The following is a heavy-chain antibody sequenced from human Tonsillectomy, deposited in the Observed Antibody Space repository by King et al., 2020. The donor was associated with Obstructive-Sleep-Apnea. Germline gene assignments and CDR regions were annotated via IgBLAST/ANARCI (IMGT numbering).Heavy chain of an antibody. CDR3: AKELASGYWFDY. D-gene: IGHD3-10*01. V-gene: IGHV3-30*02. CDR2: IRYDGSNE. CDR1: GFTFSRYG. Sequence: QLVQSGGGVVQPGGSLRLSCAASGFTFSRYGLHWVRQAPGKGLEWVAFIRYDGSNEYYSDSVKGRFTISRDNSKTTLYLQMNSLRAEDTAVYYCAKELASGYWFDYWGQGTLVTVSS. J-gene: IGHJ4*02.